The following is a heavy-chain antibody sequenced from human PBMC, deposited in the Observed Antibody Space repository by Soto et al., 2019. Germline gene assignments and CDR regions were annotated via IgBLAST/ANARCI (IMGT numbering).Heavy chain of an antibody. CDR1: GCSISSGGHY. V-gene: IGHV4-31*03. Sequence: QVQLQESGPGLVKPSQTLPLTCTFSGCSISSGGHYWSWIRQHPGKGLEWIGYIFYSGNTYYNQALKGRLIISVDTSRNPFSLKFSSVTAADTAVYYCARGSGSHGWFDPCGQGTQVTVSS. CDR3: ARGSGSHGWFDP. CDR2: IFYSGNT. D-gene: IGHD1-26*01. J-gene: IGHJ5*02.